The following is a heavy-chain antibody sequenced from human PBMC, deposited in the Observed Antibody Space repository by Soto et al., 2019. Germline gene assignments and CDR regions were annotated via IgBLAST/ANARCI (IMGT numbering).Heavy chain of an antibody. J-gene: IGHJ6*02. V-gene: IGHV1-69*13. CDR2: IIPIFGTA. CDR3: ARAAGYNYGYYYYYGMDV. D-gene: IGHD5-12*01. Sequence: SVKVSCKASGGTFSSYAISWVRQAPGQGLEWMGGIIPIFGTANYAQKFQGRVTITADESTSTAYMELSSLRSEDTAVYYCARAAGYNYGYYYYYGMDVWGQGTTVTV. CDR1: GGTFSSYA.